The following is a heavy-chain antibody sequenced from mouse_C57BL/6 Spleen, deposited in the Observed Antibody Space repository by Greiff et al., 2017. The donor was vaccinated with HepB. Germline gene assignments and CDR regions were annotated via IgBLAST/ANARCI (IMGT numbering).Heavy chain of an antibody. CDR1: GYTFTDYN. CDR2: INPNNGGT. V-gene: IGHV1-18*01. J-gene: IGHJ4*01. D-gene: IGHD2-4*01. CDR3: ARWDDYFLAYAMDY. Sequence: EVQLQQSGPELVKPGASVKIPCKASGYTFTDYNMDWVKQSHGKSLEWIGDINPNNGGTIYNQKFKGKATLTVDKSSSTAYMELRSLTSEDTAVYYCARWDDYFLAYAMDYWGQGTSVTVAS.